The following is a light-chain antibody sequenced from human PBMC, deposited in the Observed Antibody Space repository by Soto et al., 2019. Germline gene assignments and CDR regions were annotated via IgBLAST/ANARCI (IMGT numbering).Light chain of an antibody. CDR2: AAS. CDR3: QQSYRTPHP. Sequence: DIQMTQSPSSLSASVGDRVTIPCRASQGVSTYLIWYQQRPGRAPTLLIYAASNLLGGVPSRFSGSGSGTNFTLTISSLQHEALATYYCQQSYRTPHPFGQGTKLETK. J-gene: IGKJ2*01. V-gene: IGKV1-39*01. CDR1: QGVSTY.